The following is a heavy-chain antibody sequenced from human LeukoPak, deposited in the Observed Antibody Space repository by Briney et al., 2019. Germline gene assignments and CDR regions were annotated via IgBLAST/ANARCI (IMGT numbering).Heavy chain of an antibody. D-gene: IGHD1-14*01. J-gene: IGHJ4*02. CDR2: IYYSGST. CDR3: ARQRARNHLDY. V-gene: IGHV4-39*01. CDR1: GGSISSSSYY. Sequence: SETLSLTCTVSGGSISSSSYYWGWIRQPPGKGLEWIGSIYYSGSTYYNPSLKSRVTISVDTSKNQFSLKLSSVTAADTAVYYCARQRARNHLDYWGQGTLVTVSS.